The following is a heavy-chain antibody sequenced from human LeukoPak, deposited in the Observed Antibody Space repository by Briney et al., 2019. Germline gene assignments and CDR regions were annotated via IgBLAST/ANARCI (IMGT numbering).Heavy chain of an antibody. V-gene: IGHV1-2*06. J-gene: IGHJ4*02. CDR3: ARGSGWADY. CDR2: INPNNGGT. D-gene: IGHD6-19*01. CDR1: GYTFTGHH. Sequence: GASVTVSCKASGYTFTGHHIHWVRQAPGQGLEWLGRINPNNGGTNYAQKFQGRVTMTRDTSISTGYMELSSLRSEDTAVYYCARGSGWADYWGQGTLVTVSS.